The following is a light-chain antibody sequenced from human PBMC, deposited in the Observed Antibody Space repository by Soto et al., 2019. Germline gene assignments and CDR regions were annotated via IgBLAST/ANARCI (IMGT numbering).Light chain of an antibody. CDR2: AAS. J-gene: IGKJ4*01. CDR3: QKYNSALPVT. CDR1: QGISNY. Sequence: DIQMTQSPSSLSASVGDRVTITCRASQGISNYLAWYQQKPGKVPKLLIYAASTLQSGVPSRFSGSGSGTDFTLTISSLQPEDVATYYCQKYNSALPVTFGGGTKVELK. V-gene: IGKV1-27*01.